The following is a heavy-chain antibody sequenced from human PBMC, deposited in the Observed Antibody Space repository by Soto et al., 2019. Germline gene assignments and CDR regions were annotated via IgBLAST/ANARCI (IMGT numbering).Heavy chain of an antibody. J-gene: IGHJ4*02. CDR1: GFTFSSYG. CDR3: ARGVVGVVMLTAIDQGEAFSDDDAGHGF. V-gene: IGHV3-30*03. Sequence: QVQLVQSGGGVVQPGKSLRLSCTASGFTFSSYGMHWVRQAPDKGLEWVAVISYDGTHKYYGDFVRGRFTISRDNSQSTLYLHMDSLRAEDTAVYYCARGVVGVVMLTAIDQGEAFSDDDAGHGFWGQGTLVTVSS. CDR2: ISYDGTHK. D-gene: IGHD2-21*02.